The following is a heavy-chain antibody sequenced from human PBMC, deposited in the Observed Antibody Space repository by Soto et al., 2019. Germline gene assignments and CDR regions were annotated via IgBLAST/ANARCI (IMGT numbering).Heavy chain of an antibody. CDR1: GFTFSRYA. CDR3: ARDADSSGIGCDY. Sequence: QVHLVESGGGVVQPGRSLRLSCAASGFTFSRYAMHWVRQAPGRGLEWVAVIWYDGSNKYYADSVKGRLTISRDNSKNTLYLQMNSLRADDTAVYYCARDADSSGIGCDYWGQGTLFTVSS. D-gene: IGHD3-22*01. CDR2: IWYDGSNK. V-gene: IGHV3-33*01. J-gene: IGHJ4*02.